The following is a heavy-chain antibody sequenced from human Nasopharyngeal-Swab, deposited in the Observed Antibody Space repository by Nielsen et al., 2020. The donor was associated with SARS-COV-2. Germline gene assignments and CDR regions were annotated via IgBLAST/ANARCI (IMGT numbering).Heavy chain of an antibody. CDR2: ISAYNGNT. J-gene: IGHJ4*02. CDR1: GYTFTTYG. CDR3: ARGVAVAGTELEFDY. V-gene: IGHV1-18*04. D-gene: IGHD6-19*01. Sequence: ASVKVSCKASGYTFTTYGVSWVRQAPGQGLEWMGWISAYNGNTNYAQKLQGRVTMTTDTSTSTAYMELRSLGSDDTALYYCARGVAVAGTELEFDYWGQGTLVTVSS.